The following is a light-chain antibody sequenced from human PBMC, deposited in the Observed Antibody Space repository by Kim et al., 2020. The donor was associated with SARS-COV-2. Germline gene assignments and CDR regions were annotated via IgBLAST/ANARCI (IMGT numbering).Light chain of an antibody. V-gene: IGKV1D-16*01. J-gene: IGKJ4*01. CDR1: QDISTW. CDR3: QQYNHYPLT. CDR2: ATS. Sequence: ASVGDRVTITCRASQDISTWLAWYQQKPDQPPKALIYATSSLQSGVPSRFSGSVSGTDFTLTISSLQPEDFAIYYCQQYNHYPLTFGGGTKVDIK.